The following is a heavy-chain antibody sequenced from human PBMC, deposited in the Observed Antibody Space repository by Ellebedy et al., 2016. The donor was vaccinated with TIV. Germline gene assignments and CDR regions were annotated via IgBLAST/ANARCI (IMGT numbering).Heavy chain of an antibody. J-gene: IGHJ6*02. CDR1: GGSISSGGYY. V-gene: IGHV4-61*08. D-gene: IGHD6-19*01. CDR2: IYYSGST. CDR3: ARSEKWLVRGHYYYGMDV. Sequence: SETLSLTXTVSGGSISSGGYYWSWIRQHPGKGLEWIGYIYYSGSTYYNPSLKSRVTISVDTSKNQFSLKLSSVTAADTAVYYCARSEKWLVRGHYYYGMDVWGQGTTVTVSS.